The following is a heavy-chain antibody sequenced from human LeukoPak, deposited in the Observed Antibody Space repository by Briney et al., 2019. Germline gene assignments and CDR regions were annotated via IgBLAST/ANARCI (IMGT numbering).Heavy chain of an antibody. V-gene: IGHV4-59*08. D-gene: IGHD3-10*01. CDR3: ARHVGNSGSGSYLTYFDY. CDR1: GGSISSYY. Sequence: SETLSLTCTVSGGSISSYYWSWIRQPPGKGLEWIGHIYYSGSTHYNPPLKSRVTISVDTSKNQFSLKLSSVTAADTAVYYCARHVGNSGSGSYLTYFDYWGQGTLVTVSS. J-gene: IGHJ4*02. CDR2: IYYSGST.